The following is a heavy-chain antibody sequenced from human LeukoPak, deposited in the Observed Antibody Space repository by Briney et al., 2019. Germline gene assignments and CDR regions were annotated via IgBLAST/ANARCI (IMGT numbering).Heavy chain of an antibody. CDR3: ARAGYSSGWYGY. D-gene: IGHD6-19*01. J-gene: IGHJ4*02. CDR1: GGSFSGYY. Sequence: PSETLSLTCAVYGGSFSGYYWSLIRQPPGKGLEWIEEINHSGSTNYNPSLKSRVTISVDTSKNQFSLKLSSVTAADTAVYYCARAGYSSGWYGYWGQGTLSPSPQ. V-gene: IGHV4-34*01. CDR2: INHSGST.